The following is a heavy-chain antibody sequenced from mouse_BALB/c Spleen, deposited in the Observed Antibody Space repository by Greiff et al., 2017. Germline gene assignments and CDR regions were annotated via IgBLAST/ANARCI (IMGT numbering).Heavy chain of an antibody. CDR2: ISYSGST. D-gene: IGHD2-1*01. CDR3: GGNLRGYAMDY. V-gene: IGHV3-2*02. CDR1: GYSITSDYA. J-gene: IGHJ4*01. Sequence: EVQLQQSGPGLVKPSQSLSLTCTVTGYSITSDYAWNWIRQFPGNKLEWMGYISYSGSTSYNPSLKSRISITRDTSKNQFFLQLNSVTTEDTATYYCGGNLRGYAMDYWGQGTSVTVSS.